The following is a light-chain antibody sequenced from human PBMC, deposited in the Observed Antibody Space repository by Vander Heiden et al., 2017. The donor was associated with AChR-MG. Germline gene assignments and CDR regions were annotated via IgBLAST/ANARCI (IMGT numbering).Light chain of an antibody. J-gene: IGLJ2*01. Sequence: SSELTQDPAVSVALGQTVRIPCQGDSLRSYYASWYQQKPGQAPVLVIYGKNNRPSGIPDRFSGSSSGNTASLTITGAQAEDEAGYYCNSRDSSGNHHVVFGGGTKLTVL. CDR3: NSRDSSGNHHVV. CDR1: SLRSYY. V-gene: IGLV3-19*01. CDR2: GKN.